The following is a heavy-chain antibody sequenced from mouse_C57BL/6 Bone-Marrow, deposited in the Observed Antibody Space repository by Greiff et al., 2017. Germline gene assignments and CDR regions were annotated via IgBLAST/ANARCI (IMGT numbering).Heavy chain of an antibody. CDR1: GYTFTSYD. CDR2: IYPRDGST. V-gene: IGHV1-85*01. J-gene: IGHJ2*01. Sequence: QVQLQQPGPELVKPGASVKLSCKASGYTFTSYDINWVKQRPGQGLEWIGWIYPRDGSTKYNEKFTGKATLTVYTSSSTAYMELHSLTSEVSAVYFCARGGTVALDDWGQGTTLTVSS. CDR3: ARGGTVALDD. D-gene: IGHD1-1*01.